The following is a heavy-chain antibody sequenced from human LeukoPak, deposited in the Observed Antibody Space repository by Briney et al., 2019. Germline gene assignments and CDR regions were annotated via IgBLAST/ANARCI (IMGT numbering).Heavy chain of an antibody. D-gene: IGHD2-15*01. Sequence: GGSLRLSCAASGFIFSSYAMSWVRQAPGKGLEWVSAISGSGGSTYYADSVKGRFTISRDNSKNTLYLQMNSLRAEDTAVYYCAKEGGDMAWDPPPYFDYWGQGTLVTVSS. J-gene: IGHJ4*02. CDR1: GFIFSSYA. V-gene: IGHV3-23*01. CDR2: ISGSGGST. CDR3: AKEGGDMAWDPPPYFDY.